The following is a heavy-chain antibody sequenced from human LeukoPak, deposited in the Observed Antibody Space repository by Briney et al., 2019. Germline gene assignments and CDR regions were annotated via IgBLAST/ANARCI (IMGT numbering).Heavy chain of an antibody. Sequence: SGTLCLTCTVSGVSISSYYWSWIRQPAGKGLEWIVRIYTSGSTNYNPSPKSRVTMSVDTSKTQFSLKLSSVTAADTAVYYSARARYSSSWYYFDYWGQGTLVTVSS. CDR3: ARARYSSSWYYFDY. J-gene: IGHJ4*02. V-gene: IGHV4-4*07. D-gene: IGHD6-13*01. CDR1: GVSISSYY. CDR2: IYTSGST.